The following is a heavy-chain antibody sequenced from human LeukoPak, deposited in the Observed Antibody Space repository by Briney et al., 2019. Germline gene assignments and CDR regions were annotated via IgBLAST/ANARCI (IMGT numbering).Heavy chain of an antibody. CDR3: AKAVAVALDY. D-gene: IGHD6-19*01. V-gene: IGHV3-23*01. CDR2: FSHSGRST. CDR1: GFIFSDFD. Sequence: GGSLRLSCAASGFIFSDFDMSWVRQAPGKGLEWVSAFSHSGRSTYYADSVKGRFTISRDNSKNTLYLEMNSLRADDTAVYYCAKAVAVALDYWGQGTLVTVSS. J-gene: IGHJ4*02.